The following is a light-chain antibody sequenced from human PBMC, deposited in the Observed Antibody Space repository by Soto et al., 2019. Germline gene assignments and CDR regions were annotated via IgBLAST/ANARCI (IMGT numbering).Light chain of an antibody. Sequence: EIWLTRTPATLSLYQKEIATLSCRASQTVRNNYLAWYQQKPGQAPRRVIYGASTWGTGVPPRFTGSGSGTEFTLTISYLQSEDFTVYYCQQSNSWPIPFGQVRLLEI. CDR2: GAS. CDR3: QQSNSWPIP. V-gene: IGKV3D-15*01. CDR1: QTVRNN. J-gene: IGKJ5*01.